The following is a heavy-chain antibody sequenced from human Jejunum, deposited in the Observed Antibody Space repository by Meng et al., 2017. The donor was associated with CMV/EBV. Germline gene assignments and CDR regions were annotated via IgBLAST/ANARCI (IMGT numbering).Heavy chain of an antibody. J-gene: IGHJ6*02. CDR3: ARIPVTSGSSYGLDV. CDR2: VSAYNGDT. D-gene: IGHD4-17*01. CDR1: STFSTYA. Sequence: STFSTYAIAWVRQAPGRGLEWMGWVSAYNGDTNYAHQLHGRVTMTTDTSTTTAYMELRSLRSDDTGVYYCARIPVTSGSSYGLDVWGQGTTVTVSS. V-gene: IGHV1-18*01.